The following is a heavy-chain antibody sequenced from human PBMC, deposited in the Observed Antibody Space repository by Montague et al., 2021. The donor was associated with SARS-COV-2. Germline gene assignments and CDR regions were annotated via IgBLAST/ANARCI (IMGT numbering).Heavy chain of an antibody. CDR2: IYYSGST. J-gene: IGHJ6*02. CDR3: ARDQGYNWNYYYYYGMDV. V-gene: IGHV4-39*07. D-gene: IGHD1-20*01. Sequence: SETLSLTCTVSGGSISSSSYYWGWIRQPPGKGLEWIGSIYYSGSTYYNPSLKSRVTISVDTSKNQFSLKLSSVTAADTAVHYCARDQGYNWNYYYYYGMDVWGQGTTVTVSS. CDR1: GGSISSSSYY.